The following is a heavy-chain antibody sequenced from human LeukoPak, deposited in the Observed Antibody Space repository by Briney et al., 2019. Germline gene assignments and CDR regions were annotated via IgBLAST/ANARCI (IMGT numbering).Heavy chain of an antibody. D-gene: IGHD2-2*01. CDR3: AGDIVVVPAVYYYYGMDV. J-gene: IGHJ6*02. Sequence: PSETLSLTCTVSGGSISSSSYYWGWIRQPPGKGLEWIGSIYYSGSTYYNPSLKSRVTISVDTSKNQFSLKLSSVTAADTAVYYCAGDIVVVPAVYYYYGMDVWGQGTTVTVSS. V-gene: IGHV4-39*02. CDR2: IYYSGST. CDR1: GGSISSSSYY.